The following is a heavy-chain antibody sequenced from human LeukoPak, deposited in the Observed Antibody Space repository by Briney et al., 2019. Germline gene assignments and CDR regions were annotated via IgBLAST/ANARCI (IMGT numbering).Heavy chain of an antibody. D-gene: IGHD5-18*01. Sequence: SETLSLTCSVSGDSISYYYWSWIRQPPGKGLEWIGKIYYSGNTNYNPSLKSRVTISVDTSKNQFSLKLSSVTAADTAVYYCARVRGYSYDSSDFDYWGQGTLVTVSS. J-gene: IGHJ4*02. V-gene: IGHV4-59*01. CDR3: ARVRGYSYDSSDFDY. CDR1: GDSISYYY. CDR2: IYYSGNT.